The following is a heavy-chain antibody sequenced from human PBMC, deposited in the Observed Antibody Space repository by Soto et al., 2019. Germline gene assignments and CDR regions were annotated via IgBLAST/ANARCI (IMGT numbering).Heavy chain of an antibody. D-gene: IGHD3-22*01. CDR3: ARTSYDSRGTAADP. CDR1: GGSISSGNYY. CDR2: IFYSGST. J-gene: IGHJ5*02. V-gene: IGHV4-31*03. Sequence: SETLSLTCTVSGGSISSGNYYWSWIRQHPGKGLEWIGYIFYSGSTYYNPSLKSRVTISVDTSKNQFSLKLSSVTAADTAVYYCARTSYDSRGTAADPWGQGTLVTVSS.